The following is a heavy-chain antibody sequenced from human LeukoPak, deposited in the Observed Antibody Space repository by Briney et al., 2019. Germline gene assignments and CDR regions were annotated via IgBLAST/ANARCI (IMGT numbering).Heavy chain of an antibody. J-gene: IGHJ4*02. D-gene: IGHD2-21*01. V-gene: IGHV3-21*04. CDR3: AKAYCGSEYYYRIDS. Sequence: GGSLRLSCAASGFTFSSYSMNWVRQATGKGLEWVFSISSSSSYIYYADSVKGRFTISRDNSKNTLYLQMNSLRADDTDLYYCAKAYCGSEYYYRIDSWGQGTLVTVSS. CDR2: ISSSSSYI. CDR1: GFTFSSYS.